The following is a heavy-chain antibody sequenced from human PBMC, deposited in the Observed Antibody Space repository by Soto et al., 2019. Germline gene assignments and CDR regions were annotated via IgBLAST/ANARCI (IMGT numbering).Heavy chain of an antibody. D-gene: IGHD3-10*01. CDR2: VHHSWGS. V-gene: IGHV4-59*03. CDR3: ARRGFGPLHGRVDV. J-gene: IGHJ6*02. CDR1: GGSISSYY. Sequence: QVQLQESGPGLVKPSETLSLSCTVSGGSISSYYWSWFRQSPGQRMEWIGYVHHSWGSSYDPSLHRRFAISQDTSSSQFSLQVTSVTATNTAVYYCARRGFGPLHGRVDVWGQGTTVTVSS.